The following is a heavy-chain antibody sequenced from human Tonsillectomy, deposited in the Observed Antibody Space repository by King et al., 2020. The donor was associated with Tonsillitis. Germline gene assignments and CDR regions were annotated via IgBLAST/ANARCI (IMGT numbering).Heavy chain of an antibody. D-gene: IGHD3-3*01. V-gene: IGHV3-7*01. J-gene: IGHJ3*02. Sequence: VQLVESGGGLVQSGGSLRLSCAASGFSLNTYWMTWVRQAPGKGLEWVANIQEQGGEKYYVDAVKGRFTISRDNSKNSLFLEMSSLRAEDTAVYYCARGAPGVVHAYDIWGHGTMVTVSS. CDR1: GFSLNTYW. CDR2: IQEQGGEK. CDR3: ARGAPGVVHAYDI.